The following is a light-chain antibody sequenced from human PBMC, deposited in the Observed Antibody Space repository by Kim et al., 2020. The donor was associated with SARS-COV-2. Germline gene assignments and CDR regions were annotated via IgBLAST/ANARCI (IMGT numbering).Light chain of an antibody. V-gene: IGKV3-15*01. Sequence: EIVMTQSPATLSVSPGERATLFCRASQSINTKLAWYQQKPGQAPRLLIYDASTRATGIPARFSGSGSGTEFTLTISSLQSQDFAVYYCQQSNNWPPLTFGGGTKLEI. CDR2: DAS. J-gene: IGKJ4*01. CDR3: QQSNNWPPLT. CDR1: QSINTK.